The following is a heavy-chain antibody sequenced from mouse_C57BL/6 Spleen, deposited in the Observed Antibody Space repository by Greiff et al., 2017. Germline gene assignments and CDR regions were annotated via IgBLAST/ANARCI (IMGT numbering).Heavy chain of an antibody. Sequence: QLQQSGAELVRPGASVTLSCKASGYTFTDYEMHWVKQTPVHGLEWIGAIDPETGGTAYNQKFKGKAILTADKSSSTAYMELRSLTSEDSAVYYCTKDYGSSPAWFAYWGQGTLVTVSA. V-gene: IGHV1-15*01. CDR3: TKDYGSSPAWFAY. CDR2: IDPETGGT. J-gene: IGHJ3*01. CDR1: GYTFTDYE. D-gene: IGHD1-1*01.